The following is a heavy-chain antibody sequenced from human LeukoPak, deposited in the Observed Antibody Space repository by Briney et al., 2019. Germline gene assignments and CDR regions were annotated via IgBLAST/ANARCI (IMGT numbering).Heavy chain of an antibody. Sequence: SETLSLTCTVSGGSISSYYWSWIRQPPGKGLEWIGYIYYSGSTNYNPSLKSRVTISVDTSKNQFSLKLSSVTAADTAVYHCARDPYGPGAFDIWGQGTMVTVSS. J-gene: IGHJ3*02. CDR2: IYYSGST. D-gene: IGHD4-17*01. CDR3: ARDPYGPGAFDI. CDR1: GGSISSYY. V-gene: IGHV4-59*01.